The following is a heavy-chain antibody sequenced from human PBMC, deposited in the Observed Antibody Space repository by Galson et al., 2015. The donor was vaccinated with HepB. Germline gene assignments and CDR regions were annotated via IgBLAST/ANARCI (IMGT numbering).Heavy chain of an antibody. D-gene: IGHD6-19*01. CDR3: AKAGGWLGDYKLYGMDI. V-gene: IGHV3-43*01. J-gene: IGHJ6*02. CDR1: GFTFHDFT. Sequence: SLRLSCAASGFTFHDFTMHGVRQRPGKSLEWVSLITWDGDVTYYASSVKCRFAISRDNKRDSLFLQMNSLRSDDTALYYCAKAGGWLGDYKLYGMDIWGQGTTVTVSS. CDR2: ITWDGDVT.